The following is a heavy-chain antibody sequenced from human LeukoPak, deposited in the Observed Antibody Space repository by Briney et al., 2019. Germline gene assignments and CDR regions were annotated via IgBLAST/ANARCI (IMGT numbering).Heavy chain of an antibody. CDR1: DGSISSGSYY. CDR3: AKSTMVTPLDY. D-gene: IGHD4-23*01. J-gene: IGHJ4*02. V-gene: IGHV4-61*02. Sequence: SETLSLTCTVSDGSISSGSYYWSWIRQPAGKGLEWIGRIYISGTTNYSPSLKSRVTISVDTSKNQFSLKLSSVTAADTAVYYCAKSTMVTPLDYWGQGTLVTVSS. CDR2: IYISGTT.